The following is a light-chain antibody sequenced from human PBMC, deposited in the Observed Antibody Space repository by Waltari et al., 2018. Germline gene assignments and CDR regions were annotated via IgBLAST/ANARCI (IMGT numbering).Light chain of an antibody. CDR3: SSYMDTTTLEL. V-gene: IGLV2-14*03. CDR1: RSDIGSYHY. J-gene: IGLJ2*01. CDR2: DVT. Sequence: QSALTQPASVSGSPGQSITISWTGTRSDIGSYHYVSWYQQHPGKAPKLIIYDVTNRPSGVSNRFSGSKSGNTASLTISGLQAEDEADYYCSSYMDTTTLELFGGGTSLTVL.